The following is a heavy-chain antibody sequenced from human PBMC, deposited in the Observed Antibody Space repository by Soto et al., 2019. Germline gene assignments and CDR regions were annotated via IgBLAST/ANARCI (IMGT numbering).Heavy chain of an antibody. CDR1: GFTFSNYA. J-gene: IGHJ4*02. CDR3: AKRTIGSSYDY. CDR2: ISGSGDST. Sequence: EVQLLGSGGGLVQPGGSLRLSCAASGFTFSNYAMNLVRQAPGKGLEWVSAISGSGDSTYYADSVKGRFTISRDNSKNPLYLQMNSLRAEDTAIYYCAKRTIGSSYDYWGQGTLVTVSS. D-gene: IGHD6-13*01. V-gene: IGHV3-23*01.